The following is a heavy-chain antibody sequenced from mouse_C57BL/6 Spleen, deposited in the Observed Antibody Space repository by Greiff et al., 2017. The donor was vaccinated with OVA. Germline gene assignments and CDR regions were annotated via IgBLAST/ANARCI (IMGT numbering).Heavy chain of an antibody. CDR1: GFTFSSYA. CDR2: ISDGGSYT. Sequence: EVMLVESGGGLVKPGGSLKLSCAASGFTFSSYAMSWVRQTPEKRLEWVATISDGGSYTYYPDNVKGRFTISRDNAKNNLYLQMSHLKSEDTAMYYCAREGDEDFDYWGQGTTLTVSS. V-gene: IGHV5-4*01. CDR3: AREGDEDFDY. D-gene: IGHD3-3*01. J-gene: IGHJ2*01.